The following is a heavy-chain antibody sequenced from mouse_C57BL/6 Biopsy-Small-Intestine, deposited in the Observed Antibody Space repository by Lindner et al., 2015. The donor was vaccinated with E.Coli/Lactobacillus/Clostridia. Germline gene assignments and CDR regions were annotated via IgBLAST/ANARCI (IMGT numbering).Heavy chain of an antibody. V-gene: IGHV1-82*01. CDR2: IYPGDGDT. CDR1: GYAFSSSW. CDR3: ARGTRMDY. J-gene: IGHJ4*01. D-gene: IGHD3-1*01. Sequence: VQLQESGPELVKPGASVKISCKASGYAFSSSWMNWVKQRPGKGLEWIGRIYPGDGDTNYNGKFKGKATLTADKSSSIAYMQLSSLTSEDSSVYFCARGTRMDYWGQGTSVTVSS.